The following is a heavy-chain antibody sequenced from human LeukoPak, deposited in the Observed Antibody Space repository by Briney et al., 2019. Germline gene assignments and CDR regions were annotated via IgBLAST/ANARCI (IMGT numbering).Heavy chain of an antibody. Sequence: GGSLRLSCAASGFTFDDYGMSWVRQAPGKGLEWVSGINWNGGSTGYADSVKGRFTISRDNAKNSLYLQMNNLRAEDTALYHCARASSSWSYYYYMDVWGKGTTVTISS. CDR1: GFTFDDYG. CDR2: INWNGGST. CDR3: ARASSSWSYYYYMDV. J-gene: IGHJ6*03. V-gene: IGHV3-20*01. D-gene: IGHD6-13*01.